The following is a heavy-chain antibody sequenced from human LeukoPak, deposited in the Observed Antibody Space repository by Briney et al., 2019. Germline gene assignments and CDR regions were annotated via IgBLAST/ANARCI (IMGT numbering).Heavy chain of an antibody. J-gene: IGHJ4*02. CDR2: MYHSGGT. V-gene: IGHV4-38-2*01. CDR3: ARLHTLYSQFDY. D-gene: IGHD2/OR15-2a*01. Sequence: PSETLSLTCAVSSFYISSGYYWGWIRQPPGKGLEWIGSMYHSGGTYYNPSLKSRVTISVDTSRNHFSLKLSPVTAADTAVYYCARLHTLYSQFDYWGRGTLVTVSS. CDR1: SFYISSGYY.